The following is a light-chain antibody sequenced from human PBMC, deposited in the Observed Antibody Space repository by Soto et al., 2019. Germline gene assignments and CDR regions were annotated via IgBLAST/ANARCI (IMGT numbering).Light chain of an antibody. CDR1: QSVSSTS. CDR2: GAS. Sequence: EIVLTQSPGTLSLSPGERATLSCRASQSVSSTSLAWYQQKPGQAPRLLIYGASTRATGIPDRFSGSGSGTDFTLTISRVEPEDFALYYCQQYGTSLWTFGRGTKV. J-gene: IGKJ1*01. CDR3: QQYGTSLWT. V-gene: IGKV3-20*01.